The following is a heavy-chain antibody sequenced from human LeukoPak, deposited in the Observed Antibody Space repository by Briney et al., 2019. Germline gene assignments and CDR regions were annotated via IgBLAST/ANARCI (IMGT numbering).Heavy chain of an antibody. CDR3: VKEGPVGVLRRWQPRFFDH. CDR2: ISSNGGST. Sequence: GGSLRLSCSASGFTFSSYAMHWVRQAPGKGLEYVSAISSNGGSTYYADSVKGRFTISRDNSKNTLYLQMSSLRAEDTAVYYCVKEGPVGVLRRWQPRFFDHWGQGTLVTVSS. J-gene: IGHJ4*02. V-gene: IGHV3-64D*06. D-gene: IGHD4-23*01. CDR1: GFTFSSYA.